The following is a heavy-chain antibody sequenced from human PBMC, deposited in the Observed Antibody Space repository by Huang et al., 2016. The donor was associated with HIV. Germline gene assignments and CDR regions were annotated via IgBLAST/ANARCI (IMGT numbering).Heavy chain of an antibody. CDR2: ISYDGSNK. V-gene: IGHV3-30*18. D-gene: IGHD1-26*01. Sequence: CPASGFSFSTYGLHWVRQAPGKGLEWVAVISYDGSNKYYAHSVKGRFTISRDTSENKVYLQMNSLRHEDTAVYYCAKDGADEEWDIDYWGQGTLVTVSS. CDR1: GFSFSTYG. J-gene: IGHJ4*02. CDR3: AKDGADEEWDIDY.